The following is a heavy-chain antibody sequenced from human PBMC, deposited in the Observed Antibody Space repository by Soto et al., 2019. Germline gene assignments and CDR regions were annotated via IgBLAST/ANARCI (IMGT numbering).Heavy chain of an antibody. J-gene: IGHJ6*02. CDR3: ARDNGRPQLGGNYYYITDV. D-gene: IGHD2-8*01. CDR2: IIPVFRAP. V-gene: IGHV1-69*12. CDR1: GGTFNTYA. Sequence: QVHLVQSGAEVKKPGSSVKVSCKVSGGTFNTYAISWVRQAPGQGLEWMGGIIPVFRAPDYAQKFQGRVTITADESARTADMEVNGLGSEDTAVYYCARDNGRPQLGGNYYYITDVWCQGTSVTVSS.